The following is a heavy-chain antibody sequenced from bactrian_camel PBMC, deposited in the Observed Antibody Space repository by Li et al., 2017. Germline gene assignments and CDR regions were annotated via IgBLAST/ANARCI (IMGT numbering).Heavy chain of an antibody. Sequence: HVQLVESGGGSVQAGGSLRLSCVGDAYTYDWRSMAWFRQAPGKEREGVAVIYRAGGNTVYAPSVKGRFTISQDNAKNTLYLQMDNLKPEDTAMYYCAVGYSGSCTASRIADYSYWGQGTQVTVS. CDR3: AVGYSGSCTASRIADYSY. CDR1: AYTYDWRS. J-gene: IGHJ4*01. CDR2: IYRAGGNT. V-gene: IGHV3S55*01. D-gene: IGHD2*01.